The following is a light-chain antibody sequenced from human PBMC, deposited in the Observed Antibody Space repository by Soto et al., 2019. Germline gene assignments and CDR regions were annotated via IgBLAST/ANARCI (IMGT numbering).Light chain of an antibody. J-gene: IGKJ2*01. CDR2: KAS. CDR3: QQYGSSPYT. Sequence: DIQLTHSPSTLSASIGDRVTITCRASQSIGSWLAWYQQRPGKAPNVLIYKASNLERGVPSRFSGSGSETEFTLTISRLEPEDFAVYYCQQYGSSPYTFGLGTKLEIK. V-gene: IGKV1-5*03. CDR1: QSIGSW.